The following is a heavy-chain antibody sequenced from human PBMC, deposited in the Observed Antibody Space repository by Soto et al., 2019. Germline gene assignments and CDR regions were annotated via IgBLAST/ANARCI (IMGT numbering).Heavy chain of an antibody. Sequence: GGSLRLSCAACGFTFSSYAMIWVRQAPGKGLEWVSAISASGNTPYYADSVKGRFTISRDNSKNTLHLQMDSLRAEDTAVYYCVKKFSSNYASFDTWGPGTMVTVSS. D-gene: IGHD6-6*01. CDR2: ISASGNTP. CDR3: VKKFSSNYASFDT. J-gene: IGHJ3*02. CDR1: GFTFSSYA. V-gene: IGHV3-23*01.